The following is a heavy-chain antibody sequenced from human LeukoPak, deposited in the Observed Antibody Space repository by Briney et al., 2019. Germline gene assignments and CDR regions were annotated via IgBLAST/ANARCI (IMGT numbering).Heavy chain of an antibody. V-gene: IGHV3-66*01. CDR1: GLTVSSNY. J-gene: IGHJ4*02. Sequence: GGSLRLSCAASGLTVSSNYMSWVRQAPGKGLEWVSVIYSGGGTYYADSVKGRFTISRDNSKNTVYLQMNSLRAEDTAVYYCARDMTTVTTGDYWGQGTLVTVSS. CDR3: ARDMTTVTTGDY. CDR2: IYSGGGT. D-gene: IGHD4-17*01.